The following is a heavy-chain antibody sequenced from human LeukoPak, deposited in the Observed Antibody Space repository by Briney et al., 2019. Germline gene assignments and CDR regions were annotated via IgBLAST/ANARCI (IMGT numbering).Heavy chain of an antibody. CDR3: ARGPIAVAGTFYYYYGMDV. CDR1: GGSISSRSYY. D-gene: IGHD6-19*01. Sequence: SETLSLTCTVSGGSISSRSYYWGWIRQPPGKGLEWIGSIYYSGSTYYNPSLKSRVTISVDTSKNQFSLKLSSVTAADTAVYYCARGPIAVAGTFYYYYGMDVWGQGTTVTVSS. CDR2: IYYSGST. V-gene: IGHV4-39*01. J-gene: IGHJ6*02.